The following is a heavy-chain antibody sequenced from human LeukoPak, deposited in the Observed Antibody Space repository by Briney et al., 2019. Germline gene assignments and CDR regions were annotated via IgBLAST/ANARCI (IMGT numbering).Heavy chain of an antibody. Sequence: ASVKVSCKASGYTFTGYYMHWVRQAPGQGLEWMGWINPNSGGTNYAQKFQGRVTMTRDTSISTAYMELSRLRSDDTAVYYCARDRCSSTSRYYWFDPWGQGTLVTVSS. J-gene: IGHJ5*02. CDR1: GYTFTGYY. D-gene: IGHD2-2*01. CDR3: ARDRCSSTSRYYWFDP. V-gene: IGHV1-2*02. CDR2: INPNSGGT.